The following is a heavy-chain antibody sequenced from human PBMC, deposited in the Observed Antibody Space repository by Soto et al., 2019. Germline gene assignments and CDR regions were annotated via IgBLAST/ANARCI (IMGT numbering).Heavy chain of an antibody. V-gene: IGHV5-51*01. J-gene: IGHJ4*02. CDR2: IYPGNSDT. Sequence: PGESLKISCQVSGYSFTNYWIGWVRQMPGKGLDWMGIIYPGNSDTTYSPSFQGQVTISADTSINTLYLQMNSLRAEDTAVYYCATQLERLPVPYWGQGTLVTVSS. D-gene: IGHD1-1*01. CDR1: GYSFTNYW. CDR3: ATQLERLPVPY.